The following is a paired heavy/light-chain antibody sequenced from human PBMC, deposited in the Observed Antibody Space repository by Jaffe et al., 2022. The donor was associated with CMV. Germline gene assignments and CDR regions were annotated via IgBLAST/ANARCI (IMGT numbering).Heavy chain of an antibody. V-gene: IGHV3-48*02. CDR1: GFTFTNFA. J-gene: IGHJ4*01. D-gene: IGHD2-15*01. CDR2: ISSSSISI. Sequence: EVQLVESGGGLVQPGGSLKLSCAASGFTFTNFAMNWVRQSPEKGLEWVSSISSSSISIYYADSVAGRFTISRDNTKDSLYLQLNSLRDEDTAMYFCARGTPPWWVGPPYTSGLDFWGHGTLVTVSS. CDR3: ARGTPPWWVGPPYTSGLDF.
Light chain of an antibody. V-gene: IGKV1-12*01. CDR1: QDINNW. CDR2: SAS. CDR3: QQASSFTEVT. J-gene: IGKJ3*01. Sequence: IQMTQSPSSVSASVGDRVTITCRASQDINNWLAWYQQKPGKAPKLLIYSASSLESGVPSRFSGGGSGTDFTLTISSLQPEDSAFYYCQQASSFTEVTFGPGTKVEIK.